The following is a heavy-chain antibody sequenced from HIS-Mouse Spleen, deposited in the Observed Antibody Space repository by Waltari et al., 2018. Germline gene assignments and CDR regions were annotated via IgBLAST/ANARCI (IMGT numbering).Heavy chain of an antibody. V-gene: IGHV4-34*01. CDR2: INHSGST. CDR1: GGSFSGYY. J-gene: IGHJ3*02. D-gene: IGHD3-10*01. CDR3: ARGIRITMVRGVRHAFDI. Sequence: QVQLQQWGAGLLKPSETLSLTCAVYGGSFSGYYWSWIRQPPGKGLEWIGEINHSGSTNYNPSLKSRVTISVDTSKNQFSLKLSSVTAADTAVYYCARGIRITMVRGVRHAFDIWGQGTMVTVSS.